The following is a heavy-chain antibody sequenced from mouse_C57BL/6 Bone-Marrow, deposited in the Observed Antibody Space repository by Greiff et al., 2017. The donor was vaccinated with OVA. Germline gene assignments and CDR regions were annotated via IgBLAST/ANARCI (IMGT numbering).Heavy chain of an antibody. CDR2: ISNLAYSI. J-gene: IGHJ4*01. V-gene: IGHV5-15*01. CDR3: ARDDWAYAMDY. Sequence: EVQLQQSGGGLVQPGGSLKLSCAASGFTFSDYGMAWVRQAPRQGPEWVAFISNLAYSIYYADTVTGRFTISRENAKNTLYLEMSSLRSEDTAMYYCARDDWAYAMDYWGQGTSVTVSS. D-gene: IGHD4-1*01. CDR1: GFTFSDYG.